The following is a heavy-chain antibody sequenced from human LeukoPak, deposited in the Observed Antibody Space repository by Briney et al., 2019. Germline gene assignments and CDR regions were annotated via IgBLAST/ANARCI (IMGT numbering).Heavy chain of an antibody. CDR2: IYYSGTT. CDR1: GGSISYYY. D-gene: IGHD4-17*01. V-gene: IGHV4-59*01. Sequence: TSETLSLTSTVSGGSISYYYWSWIRQPPGKGLEWIGYIYYSGTTNYNPSLKSRVTISVDTSKNQFSLQLRSVTAADTAVYYCAREDPQTTVPEGMDVWGQGTTVTVSS. CDR3: AREDPQTTVPEGMDV. J-gene: IGHJ6*02.